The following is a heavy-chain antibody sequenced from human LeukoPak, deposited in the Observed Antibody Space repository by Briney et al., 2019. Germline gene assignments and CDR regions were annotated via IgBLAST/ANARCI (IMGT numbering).Heavy chain of an antibody. Sequence: SETLSLTCTVSGVSISSYYWSWIRQPPGKGLEWIGNIYYSGSAKYNPSLKSRVTISVDTSKNHFSLKLSSVTAADTAVYYCARHGNYYDSSGYNYYFDCWGQGTLGTVSS. V-gene: IGHV4-59*08. D-gene: IGHD3-22*01. CDR1: GVSISSYY. CDR3: ARHGNYYDSSGYNYYFDC. J-gene: IGHJ4*02. CDR2: IYYSGSA.